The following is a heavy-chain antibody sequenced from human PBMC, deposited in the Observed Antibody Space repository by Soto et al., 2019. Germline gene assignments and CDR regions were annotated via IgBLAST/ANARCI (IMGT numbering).Heavy chain of an antibody. Sequence: SETLSLTCAVYGGSFSGYYWSWIRQPPGKGLEWIGEINHSGSTNYNPSLKSRVTISVDTSKNQFSLKLSSVTAADTAVYYCARAAYCTNGVCYTGDGPYGMDVWGQGTTVPVSS. J-gene: IGHJ6*02. V-gene: IGHV4-34*01. CDR1: GGSFSGYY. CDR3: ARAAYCTNGVCYTGDGPYGMDV. D-gene: IGHD2-8*01. CDR2: INHSGST.